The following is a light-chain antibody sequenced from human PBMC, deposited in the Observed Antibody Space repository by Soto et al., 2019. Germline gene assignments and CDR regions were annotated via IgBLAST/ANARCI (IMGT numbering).Light chain of an antibody. J-gene: IGKJ4*01. CDR1: QGIAPY. CDR2: ATS. CDR3: QKYNSAPLT. Sequence: DVQMTQSPSSLSAFVGDRVTITCRASQGIAPYLAWFQQKPGKVPKLLIYATSTLPSGVPSRFSGSRSGTDFTLTINSLQPEDVGTYYCQKYNSAPLTFGGGTKVEIK. V-gene: IGKV1-27*01.